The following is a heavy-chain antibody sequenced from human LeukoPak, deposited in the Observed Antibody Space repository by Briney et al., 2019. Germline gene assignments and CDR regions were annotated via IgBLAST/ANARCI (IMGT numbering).Heavy chain of an antibody. CDR1: GFTFSSYA. J-gene: IGHJ4*02. CDR3: AKTKVPNYYGSGSYVDY. CDR2: ISATGGST. D-gene: IGHD3-10*01. V-gene: IGHV3-23*01. Sequence: GGSLRLSCAASGFTFSSYAVSWVRQAPGKGLERLSAISATGGSTYYADSVKGRFTISRDNSKNTLYLQMNSLRAEDTAVYCCAKTKVPNYYGSGSYVDYWGQGTLVTVSS.